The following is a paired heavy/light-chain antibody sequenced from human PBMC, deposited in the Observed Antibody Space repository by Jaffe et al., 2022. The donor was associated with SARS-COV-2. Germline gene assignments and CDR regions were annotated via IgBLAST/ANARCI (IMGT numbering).Heavy chain of an antibody. D-gene: IGHD2-21*02. CDR3: ARGRAGLCGDDCYSVYYFDY. J-gene: IGHJ4*02. CDR2: IYTSGGT. V-gene: IGHV4-61*02. Sequence: QVQLQESGPGLVKPSQTLSLTCTVSGGSISSGFYSWSWIRQPAGKGLEWIGRIYTSGGTNYNPSLKSRVTISVDTSKNQFSLKLSSVTAADTAVYYCARGRAGLCGDDCYSVYYFDYWGQGTLVTVSS. CDR1: GGSISSGFYS.
Light chain of an antibody. V-gene: IGKV2-28*01. CDR2: LGS. CDR1: QSLLHSNGYNY. Sequence: DIVMTQSPLSLPVTPGEPASISCRSSQSLLHSNGYNYLDWYLQKPGQSPQLLIYLGSNRASGVPDRFSGSGSGTDFTLKINRVEAEDVGIYYCMQALQTSTFGGGTKVEIK. CDR3: MQALQTST. J-gene: IGKJ4*01.